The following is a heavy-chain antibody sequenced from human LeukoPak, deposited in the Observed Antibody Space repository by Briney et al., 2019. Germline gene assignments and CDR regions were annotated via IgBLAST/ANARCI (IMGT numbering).Heavy chain of an antibody. J-gene: IGHJ4*02. CDR1: GGSISSSSYY. CDR2: IYYSGST. CDR3: ARDSTVVAFDY. Sequence: SETLSLTCTVSGGSISSSSYYWGWIRQPPGKGLEWIGSIYYSGSTYYNPSLKSRVTISVDTSKNQFSLTLSSVTAADTAVYYCARDSTVVAFDYWGQGTLVTVSS. D-gene: IGHD4-23*01. V-gene: IGHV4-39*07.